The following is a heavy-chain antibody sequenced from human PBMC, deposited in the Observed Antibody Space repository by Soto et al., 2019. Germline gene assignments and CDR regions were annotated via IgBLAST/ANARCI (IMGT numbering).Heavy chain of an antibody. V-gene: IGHV3-23*01. Sequence: PGGSMRVSCAAAGFTFSSYARSWVRKAPGKGLEWVSVISNNGGSTYYADSVKGRFTISRDNSKNTLYLQMNSLRAEDTAVYYCAKDESAGYYYFDYWGQGTLVTVSS. D-gene: IGHD3-9*01. CDR1: GFTFSSYA. J-gene: IGHJ4*02. CDR2: ISNNGGST. CDR3: AKDESAGYYYFDY.